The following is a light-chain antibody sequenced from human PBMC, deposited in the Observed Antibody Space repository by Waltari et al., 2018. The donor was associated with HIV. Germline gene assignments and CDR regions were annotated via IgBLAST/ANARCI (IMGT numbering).Light chain of an antibody. Sequence: QSALTQPASVSGSPGQSITISCTGTSSDVGGYHYVSWYQQHPGKAPKLMIFEVSNRPSGVSNRFSGSQSVNTASLTISGLQAEDEADYYCSSYTTRSTPDPNWVFGGGTKLTVL. CDR1: SSDVGGYHY. V-gene: IGLV2-14*01. J-gene: IGLJ3*02. CDR2: EVS. CDR3: SSYTTRSTPDPNWV.